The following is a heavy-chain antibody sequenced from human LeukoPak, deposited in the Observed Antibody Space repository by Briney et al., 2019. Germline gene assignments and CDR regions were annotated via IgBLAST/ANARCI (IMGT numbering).Heavy chain of an antibody. D-gene: IGHD3-10*01. CDR3: ANIHWFGDLSPS. Sequence: PSETLSLTCTVSGGSISSSSYYWGWIRQPPGKGLEWIGSIYYSGSTYYNPSLKSRVTISVDTSKNQFSLWLSSVTAADTAIYYCANIHWFGDLSPSWGQGTMVTVSS. CDR1: GGSISSSSYY. J-gene: IGHJ3*01. V-gene: IGHV4-39*01. CDR2: IYYSGST.